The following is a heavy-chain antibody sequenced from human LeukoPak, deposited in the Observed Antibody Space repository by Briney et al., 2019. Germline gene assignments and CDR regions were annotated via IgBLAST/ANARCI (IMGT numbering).Heavy chain of an antibody. Sequence: SETLSLTCTVSGGSISSSSYYWTWIRQPPGKGLEWIGSVYYTGSTYYNPSLKSRVTISVDTSNKYFSLKLSSVTAADTAVYYRARTVVAATPSLDYWGQGTLVTVSS. CDR3: ARTVVAATPSLDY. V-gene: IGHV4-39*02. CDR1: GGSISSSSYY. J-gene: IGHJ4*02. D-gene: IGHD2-15*01. CDR2: VYYTGST.